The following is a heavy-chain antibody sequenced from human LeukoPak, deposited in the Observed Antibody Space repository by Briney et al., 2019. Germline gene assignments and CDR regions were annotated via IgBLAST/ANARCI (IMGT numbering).Heavy chain of an antibody. CDR2: IYHTGTT. V-gene: IGHV4-59*08. D-gene: IGHD1-26*01. Sequence: SETPSLTCTVSGGSLSPYYWTWIRQPRGKGLEWIGYIYHTGTTKYNPSLSYRVTISVETSKNQFSLRLKSVTAADTAIYYCARLDSGDHGNIPHWGQGTLVTVSS. J-gene: IGHJ1*01. CDR3: ARLDSGDHGNIPH. CDR1: GGSLSPYY.